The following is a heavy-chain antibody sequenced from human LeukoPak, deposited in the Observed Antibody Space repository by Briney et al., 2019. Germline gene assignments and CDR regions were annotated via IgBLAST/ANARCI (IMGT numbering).Heavy chain of an antibody. CDR2: IYTSGST. D-gene: IGHD3-10*01. CDR1: GGSISSYY. Sequence: SETLSHTCTVSGGSISSYYWSWIRQPAGKGLEWIGRIYTSGSTNYNPSLRSRVTISADTSKNHFSLKLTSVTAADTAVYYCARDQTYSGSGIYTYFDYWGQGILVTVSS. CDR3: ARDQTYSGSGIYTYFDY. J-gene: IGHJ4*02. V-gene: IGHV4-4*07.